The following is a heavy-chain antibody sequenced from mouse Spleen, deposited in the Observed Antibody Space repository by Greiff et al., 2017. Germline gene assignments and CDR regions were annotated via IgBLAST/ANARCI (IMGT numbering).Heavy chain of an antibody. D-gene: IGHD2-4*01. V-gene: IGHV1-18*01. Sequence: EVMLVESGPELVKPGASVKIPCKASGYTFTDYNMDWVKQSHGKSLEWIGDINPNNGGTIYNQKFKGKATLTVDKSSSTAYMELRSLTSEDTAVYYCARLYYDYDGYYFDYWGQGTTLTVSS. CDR2: INPNNGGT. J-gene: IGHJ2*01. CDR1: GYTFTDYN. CDR3: ARLYYDYDGYYFDY.